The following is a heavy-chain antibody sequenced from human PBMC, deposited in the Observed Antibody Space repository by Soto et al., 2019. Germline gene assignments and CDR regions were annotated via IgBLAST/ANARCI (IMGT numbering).Heavy chain of an antibody. CDR2: IIPIFGTA. CDR3: ASGWVVPAAMLHTYYYGMDV. J-gene: IGHJ6*02. V-gene: IGHV1-69*01. Sequence: QVQLVQSGAEVKKPGSSVKVSCKASGGTFSSYAISWVRQAPGQGLEWMGGIIPIFGTANYAQKFQGRVTITADESTSTAYMELSSLRSEDTAVYYCASGWVVPAAMLHTYYYGMDVWGQGTTVTVSS. D-gene: IGHD2-2*01. CDR1: GGTFSSYA.